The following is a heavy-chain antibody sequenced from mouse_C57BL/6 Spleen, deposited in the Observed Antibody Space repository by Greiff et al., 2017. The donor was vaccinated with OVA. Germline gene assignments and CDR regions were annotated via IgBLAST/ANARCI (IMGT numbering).Heavy chain of an antibody. J-gene: IGHJ4*01. Sequence: QVHVKQSGPGLVKPSQSLSITCTVSGFSLTSYGVHWVRQSPGKGLEWLGVIWSGGSTDYNAAFISRLSISKDNSKSQVFFKMNSLQADDTAIYYCARGNNSHYYAMDYWGQGTSVTVSS. D-gene: IGHD1-3*01. CDR1: GFSLTSYG. CDR3: ARGNNSHYYAMDY. V-gene: IGHV2-2*01. CDR2: IWSGGST.